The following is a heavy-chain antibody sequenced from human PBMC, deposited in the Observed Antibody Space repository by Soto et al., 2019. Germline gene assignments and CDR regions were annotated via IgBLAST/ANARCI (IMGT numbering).Heavy chain of an antibody. CDR1: GFTFSSYG. D-gene: IGHD3-16*01. V-gene: IGHV3-33*01. CDR3: ARGLLGVDNVSYYMDV. J-gene: IGHJ6*03. Sequence: GGSLRLSCAASGFTFSSYGMHWVRQAPGKGLEWVAVIWYDGSNKYYADSVKGRFTISRDNSKNTLYLQMNSLRAEDTAVYCCARGLLGVDNVSYYMDVWGKGTTVTVSS. CDR2: IWYDGSNK.